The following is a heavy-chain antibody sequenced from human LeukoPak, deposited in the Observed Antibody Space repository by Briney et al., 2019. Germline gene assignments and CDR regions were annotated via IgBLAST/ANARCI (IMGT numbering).Heavy chain of an antibody. Sequence: GSLRLSCAASGFTVSSNYMSWVRQAPGKGLEWVSVIYSGGSTYYADSVKGRFTISRDNSKNTLYLQMNSLRAEDTAVYYCAKWSHRATGTTSNFDYWGQGTLVTVSS. J-gene: IGHJ4*02. CDR1: GFTVSSNY. CDR2: IYSGGST. V-gene: IGHV3-53*01. CDR3: AKWSHRATGTTSNFDY. D-gene: IGHD1-1*01.